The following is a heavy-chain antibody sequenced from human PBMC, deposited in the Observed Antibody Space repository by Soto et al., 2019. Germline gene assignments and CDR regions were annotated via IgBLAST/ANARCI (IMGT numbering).Heavy chain of an antibody. Sequence: SETLSLTCTVSGGSISSGGYYWSWIRQHPGKGLEWIGYIYYSGSTYYNPSLKSRVTISVDTSKNQFSLKLSSVTAADTAVYYCARAAVGNFDYWGQGTLVTVSS. CDR1: GGSISSGGYY. D-gene: IGHD5-18*01. CDR2: IYYSGST. J-gene: IGHJ4*02. V-gene: IGHV4-31*03. CDR3: ARAAVGNFDY.